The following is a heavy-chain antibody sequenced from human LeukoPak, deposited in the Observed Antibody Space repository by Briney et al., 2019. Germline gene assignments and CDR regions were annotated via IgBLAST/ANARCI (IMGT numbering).Heavy chain of an antibody. CDR3: ARVGETGFYYLDV. J-gene: IGHJ6*03. Sequence: ASVKVSCKASGDTFTSDSISWVRHAPRQGLEWMGWISAYNGNTNYAQKLQGRVTMTTDTSTSTVFMELRSLRSDDTAIYYCARVGETGFYYLDVWGKGTTVTVSS. CDR1: GDTFTSDS. V-gene: IGHV1-18*01. D-gene: IGHD2-15*01. CDR2: ISAYNGNT.